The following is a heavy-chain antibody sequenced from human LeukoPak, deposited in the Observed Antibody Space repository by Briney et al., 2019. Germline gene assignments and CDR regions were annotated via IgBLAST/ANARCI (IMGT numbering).Heavy chain of an antibody. J-gene: IGHJ5*02. CDR2: MSYRGST. V-gene: IGHV4-59*01. D-gene: IGHD3/OR15-3a*01. CDR3: ARSDSTDFKGFGP. Sequence: PSETLSLTCTVSGASISTYPWNWIRQAPGRGLEWIGYMSYRGSTNFNPSLRGRGTMSLDTSKKQFSLELTSVTAEDTAVYYCARSDSTDFKGFGPWGQGTLVTVSS. CDR1: GASISTYP.